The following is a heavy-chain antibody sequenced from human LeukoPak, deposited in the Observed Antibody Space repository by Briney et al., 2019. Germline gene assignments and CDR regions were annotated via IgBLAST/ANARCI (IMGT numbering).Heavy chain of an antibody. D-gene: IGHD6-13*01. Sequence: ETLSLTCAVYGGSFSGYYWSWIRQPPGKGLEWIGEINHSGSTNYNLSLKSRVTISVDTSKNQFSLKLSSVTAADTAVYYCARGLSIGYSSSWYAPAPFDAFDIWGQGTMVTVSS. V-gene: IGHV4-34*01. CDR1: GGSFSGYY. CDR2: INHSGST. J-gene: IGHJ3*02. CDR3: ARGLSIGYSSSWYAPAPFDAFDI.